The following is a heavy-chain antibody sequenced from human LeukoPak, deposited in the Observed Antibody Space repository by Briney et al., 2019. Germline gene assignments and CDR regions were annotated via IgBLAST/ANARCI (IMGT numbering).Heavy chain of an antibody. J-gene: IGHJ4*02. CDR2: INSDGSST. CDR1: GFTFSSYW. Sequence: GGSLRLSCAASGFTFSSYWMHWVRQAPGKGLVWVSRINSDGSSTSYADSVKGRFTISRDNSKNTLYLQMNSLRAEDTAVYYCAKAGRDYYGSGKRYYFDYWGQGTLVTVSS. D-gene: IGHD3-10*01. V-gene: IGHV3-74*01. CDR3: AKAGRDYYGSGKRYYFDY.